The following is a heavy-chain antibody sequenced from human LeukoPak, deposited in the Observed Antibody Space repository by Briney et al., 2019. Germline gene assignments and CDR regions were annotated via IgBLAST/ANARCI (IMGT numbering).Heavy chain of an antibody. V-gene: IGHV4-59*08. D-gene: IGHD6-6*01. Sequence: SETLSLTCTVSGGSITGYHWSWIRQPPGKGLEWVGYISHSGSTNYNPSLNSRVTISVDTSKNQFSLELRSVTAADAAVYYCARHRSSSLYFDYWGQGTLVTVSP. CDR2: ISHSGST. CDR1: GGSITGYH. CDR3: ARHRSSSLYFDY. J-gene: IGHJ4*02.